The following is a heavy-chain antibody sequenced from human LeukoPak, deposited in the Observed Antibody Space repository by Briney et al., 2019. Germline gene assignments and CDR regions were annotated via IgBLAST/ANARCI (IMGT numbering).Heavy chain of an antibody. CDR3: ARRYSSGWHPGQAAFDY. CDR2: IYHSGST. CDR1: GGSISSSSYY. J-gene: IGHJ4*02. V-gene: IGHV4-39*07. Sequence: KPSETLSLTCTVSGGSISSSSYYWGWIRQPPGKGLEWIGSIYHSGSTYYNPSLKSRVTISVDTSKNQFSLKLSSVTAADTAVYYCARRYSSGWHPGQAAFDYWGQGTLVTVPS. D-gene: IGHD6-19*01.